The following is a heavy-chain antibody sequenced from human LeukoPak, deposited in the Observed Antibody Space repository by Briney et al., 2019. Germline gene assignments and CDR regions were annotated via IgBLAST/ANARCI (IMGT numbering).Heavy chain of an antibody. D-gene: IGHD1-26*01. Sequence: GGSLRLSCAASGFTFSTSSMSWVRQAPGKGLEWVSYITSSGSVIHYSDSVRGRFTISRDNAKSSTYLQMNSLRAEDTAIYYCARDWASPGPTTIWGQGTLVTVSS. CDR3: ARDWASPGPTTI. CDR2: ITSSGSVI. J-gene: IGHJ4*02. V-gene: IGHV3-48*01. CDR1: GFTFSTSS.